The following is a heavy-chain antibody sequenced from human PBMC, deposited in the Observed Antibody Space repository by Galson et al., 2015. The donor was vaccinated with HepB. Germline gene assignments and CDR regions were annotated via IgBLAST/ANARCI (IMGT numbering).Heavy chain of an antibody. CDR1: GDSVSSHTVG. CDR2: TYYRSKWST. V-gene: IGHV6-1*01. D-gene: IGHD7-27*01. Sequence: CAISGDSVSSHTVGWNWIRQSPSRGLEWLGRTYYRSKWSTDYAVSVKSRITINPDTSKNQFSLQLNSVTPEDTAVYYCAKSIHLGRGFDSWGQGTLVTVSS. CDR3: AKSIHLGRGFDS. J-gene: IGHJ4*02.